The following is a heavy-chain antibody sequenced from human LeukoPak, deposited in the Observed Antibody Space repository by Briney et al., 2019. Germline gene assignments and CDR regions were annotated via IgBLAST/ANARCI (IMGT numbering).Heavy chain of an antibody. V-gene: IGHV3-48*04. D-gene: IGHD3-10*01. J-gene: IGHJ4*02. Sequence: GGSLRLSCAASGFTVSSNYMSWVRQAPGKGLEWVSYISSSSSTIYYADSVKGRFTISRDNAKNSLYLQMNSLRAEDTAVYYCARSPEGFGELNFDYWGQGTLVTVSS. CDR2: ISSSSSTI. CDR1: GFTVSSNY. CDR3: ARSPEGFGELNFDY.